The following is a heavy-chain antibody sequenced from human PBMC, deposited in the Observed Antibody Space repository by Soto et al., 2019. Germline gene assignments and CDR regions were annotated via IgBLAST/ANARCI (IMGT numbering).Heavy chain of an antibody. V-gene: IGHV5-10-1*01. CDR1: GYSFTSYW. J-gene: IGHJ6*02. CDR3: ARRSVTPLRGGRSHGMDV. CDR2: IDPSDSYT. D-gene: IGHD4-4*01. Sequence: GESLKISCKGSGYSFTSYWISWVRQMPGKGLEWMGRIDPSDSYTNYSPSFQGHVTISADKSISTAYLQWSSLKASDTAMYYCARRSVTPLRGGRSHGMDVWGPGPTVTVSS.